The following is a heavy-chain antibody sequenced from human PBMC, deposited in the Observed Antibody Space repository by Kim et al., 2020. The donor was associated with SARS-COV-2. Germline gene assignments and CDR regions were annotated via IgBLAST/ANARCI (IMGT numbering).Heavy chain of an antibody. CDR2: IYTSGST. D-gene: IGHD3-3*01. Sequence: SETLSLTCTVSGGSISSYYWSWIRQPAGKGLEWIGRIYTSGSTNYNPSLKSRVTMSVDTSKNQFSLKLSSVTAADTAVYYCARDRNSFWSGFVVLDYGMDVWGQGTTVTVSS. J-gene: IGHJ6*02. CDR3: ARDRNSFWSGFVVLDYGMDV. V-gene: IGHV4-4*07. CDR1: GGSISSYY.